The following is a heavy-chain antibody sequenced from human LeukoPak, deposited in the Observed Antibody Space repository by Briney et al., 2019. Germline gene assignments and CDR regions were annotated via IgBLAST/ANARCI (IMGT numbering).Heavy chain of an antibody. CDR1: GYTFTSYG. CDR3: ARGSTVRYYYDSSGYYRGAFDY. D-gene: IGHD3-22*01. CDR2: ISAYNGNT. V-gene: IGHV1-18*01. J-gene: IGHJ4*02. Sequence: ASVKVSCKASGYTFTSYGISWVRQAPGQGLEWMGWISAYNGNTNYAQKLQGRVTMTTDTSTSTAYMELRSLRSDDTAVYFCARGSTVRYYYDSSGYYRGAFDYWGQGTLVTVSS.